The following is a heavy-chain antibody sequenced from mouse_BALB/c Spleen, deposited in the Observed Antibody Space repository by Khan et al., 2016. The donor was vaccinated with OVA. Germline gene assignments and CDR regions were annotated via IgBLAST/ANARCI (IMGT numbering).Heavy chain of an antibody. CDR2: IYPFNDDT. CDR3: APVGNYYVSFAY. D-gene: IGHD1-1*01. Sequence: VQLKQSGPELVKPGASVKMSCKASGYTFTSYVMHWVKQKPGLGLEWIGYIYPFNDDTKYNEKFKGKATLTSDKSSSTAYMELSSLTSEDSAVYYCAPVGNYYVSFAYWGQGTLVIVSA. J-gene: IGHJ3*01. V-gene: IGHV1S136*01. CDR1: GYTFTSYV.